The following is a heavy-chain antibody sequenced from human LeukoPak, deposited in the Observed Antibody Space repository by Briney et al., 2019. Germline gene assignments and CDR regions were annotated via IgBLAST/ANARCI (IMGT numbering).Heavy chain of an antibody. V-gene: IGHV4-39*07. CDR1: GVSISSSSYH. J-gene: IGHJ5*02. CDR3: ARHGYSSGSLAWFDP. CDR2: IYDSGST. Sequence: SETLSLTCTVSGVSISSSSYHWDWIRQPPGKGLEWIGSIYDSGSTNYNPSLKSRVTISVDTSKNQFSLKLSSVTAADTAVYYCARHGYSSGSLAWFDPWGQGTQVTVSS. D-gene: IGHD6-19*01.